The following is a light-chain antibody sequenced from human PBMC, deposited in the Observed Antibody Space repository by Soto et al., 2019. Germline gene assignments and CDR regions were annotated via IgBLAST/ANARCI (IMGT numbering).Light chain of an antibody. CDR2: GAS. CDR3: QQYDSSPRA. Sequence: EIVMTQSPATLSVSPGERATLSCRASQSVSSNLAWYQQKPGQAPRLLIYGASTRATGIPARFSGSGSGTEFTLTISRLEPEDFAVYFCQQYDSSPRAFGQGTKLEIK. V-gene: IGKV3-15*01. CDR1: QSVSSN. J-gene: IGKJ2*01.